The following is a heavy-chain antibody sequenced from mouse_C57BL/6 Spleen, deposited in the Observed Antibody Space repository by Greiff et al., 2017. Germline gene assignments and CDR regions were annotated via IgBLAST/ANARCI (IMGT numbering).Heavy chain of an antibody. J-gene: IGHJ3*01. D-gene: IGHD2-5*01. CDR3: ARGDYSNVWFAY. CDR2: IYPGGGYT. V-gene: IGHV1-63*01. Sequence: QVQLQQSGAELVRPGTSVKMSCKASGYTFTNYWIRWAKQRPGHGLEWIGDIYPGGGYTNYNEKFKGKATLIADNSSSTAYMQFSSLTSEDSAIYYCARGDYSNVWFAYWGQGTLVTVSA. CDR1: GYTFTNYW.